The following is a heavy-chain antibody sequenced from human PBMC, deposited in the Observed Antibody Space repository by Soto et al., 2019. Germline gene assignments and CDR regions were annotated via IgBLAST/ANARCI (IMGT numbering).Heavy chain of an antibody. CDR2: ISGSGGST. Sequence: GGSLRLSCAASGFTFSSYAMSWVRQAPGKGLEWVSAISGSGGSTYYADSVKGRFTISRDNSKNTLYLQMSSLRAEDTAVYYCAKAGLVTMVRGRMDVWGQGTTVTVSS. J-gene: IGHJ6*02. V-gene: IGHV3-23*01. D-gene: IGHD3-10*01. CDR3: AKAGLVTMVRGRMDV. CDR1: GFTFSSYA.